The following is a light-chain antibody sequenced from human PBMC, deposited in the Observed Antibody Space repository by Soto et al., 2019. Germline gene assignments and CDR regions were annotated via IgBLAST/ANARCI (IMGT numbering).Light chain of an antibody. CDR1: SSDVGAYIF. J-gene: IGLJ1*01. CDR2: DIT. V-gene: IGLV2-14*01. Sequence: QSALAQPASVSGSPGQSITISCTGTSSDVGAYIFVSWYQLYPGKAPKLMIYDITNRPSGVSNRFSGSKAGNTASLTISGLQAEDEADYYCVSFTTSKSYVFGTGTKVTVL. CDR3: VSFTTSKSYV.